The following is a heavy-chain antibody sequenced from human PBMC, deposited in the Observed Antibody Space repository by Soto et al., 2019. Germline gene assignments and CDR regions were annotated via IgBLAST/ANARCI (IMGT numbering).Heavy chain of an antibody. CDR1: GFTFSSYA. CDR3: AKGSRTTGTKHYFDY. D-gene: IGHD1-1*01. Sequence: EVQLLESGGALVQPGGSLRLSCAASGFTFSSYAMSWVRQAPGKGLEWVSAISGSGGSTYYADSVKGRFTISRYNSRNTLDLQMNSLRAEDTAVYYCAKGSRTTGTKHYFDYWGQGTLVTVSS. CDR2: ISGSGGST. J-gene: IGHJ4*02. V-gene: IGHV3-23*01.